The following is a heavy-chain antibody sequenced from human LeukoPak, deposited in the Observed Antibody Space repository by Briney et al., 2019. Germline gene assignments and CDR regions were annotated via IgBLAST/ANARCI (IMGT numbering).Heavy chain of an antibody. CDR2: ISGSGGST. V-gene: IGHV3-23*01. J-gene: IGHJ5*02. D-gene: IGHD6-13*01. CDR3: AKDGGYSSSWCRNPTYNWFDP. Sequence: GGSLRLSCAASGFTFSSYAMSWVRQAPGRGLEWVSAISGSGGSTYYADSVKGRFTISRDNSKNTLYLQMNSLRAEDTAVYYCAKDGGYSSSWCRNPTYNWFDPWGQGTLVTVSS. CDR1: GFTFSSYA.